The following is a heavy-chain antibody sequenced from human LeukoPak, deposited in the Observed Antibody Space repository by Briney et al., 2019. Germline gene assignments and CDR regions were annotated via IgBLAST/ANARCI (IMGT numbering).Heavy chain of an antibody. J-gene: IGHJ4*02. D-gene: IGHD6-6*01. CDR3: ARGITSSSSSYHY. Sequence: PGGSLRLSCAASGFTFSSYWMSWVRQAPGKGLEWVANIKQDGSEKYYVDSVKGRFTISRDNAKNSLYLQMNSLRAEDTAVYYCARGITSSSSSYHYWGQGTLVTVSS. CDR2: IKQDGSEK. V-gene: IGHV3-7*01. CDR1: GFTFSSYW.